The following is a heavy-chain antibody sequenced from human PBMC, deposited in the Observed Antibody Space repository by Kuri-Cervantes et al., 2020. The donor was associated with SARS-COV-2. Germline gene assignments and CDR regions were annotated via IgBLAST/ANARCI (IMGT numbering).Heavy chain of an antibody. J-gene: IGHJ6*02. CDR2: ISSSGGSA. D-gene: IGHD6-13*01. CDR3: ARDVTGYSSSWYGYYYYGMDV. V-gene: IGHV3-23*01. CDR1: GFPFSTYA. Sequence: GESLKISCEASGFPFSTYAMNWVRQAPGKGLEWVAGISSSGGSAFYADSVKGRFIISRDNSKNTLYLQMNSLRAEDTAVYYCARDVTGYSSSWYGYYYYGMDVWGQGTTVTVSS.